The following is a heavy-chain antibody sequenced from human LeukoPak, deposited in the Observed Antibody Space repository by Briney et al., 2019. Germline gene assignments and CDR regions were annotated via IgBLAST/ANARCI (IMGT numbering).Heavy chain of an antibody. Sequence: GGSLRLSCAASGFTFSSYSMNWVRQAPGKGLEWVSYISSSGGTTYYTDSVKGRFTISRDNSKNTLYLQMNTLRAEDTAVYFCAKDRLRYCTGGNCYSPVDYWGQGTLVTVSS. CDR3: AKDRLRYCTGGNCYSPVDY. CDR2: ISSSGGTT. D-gene: IGHD2-15*01. J-gene: IGHJ4*01. CDR1: GFTFSSYS. V-gene: IGHV3-23*01.